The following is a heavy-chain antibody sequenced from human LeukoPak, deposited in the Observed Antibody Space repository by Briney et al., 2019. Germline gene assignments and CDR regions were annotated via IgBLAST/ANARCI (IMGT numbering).Heavy chain of an antibody. D-gene: IGHD3-9*01. Sequence: ASVKVSCKASGYTFTSYAMHWVRQAPGQRLEWMGWINAGNGNTKYSQKFQGRVTITRDTSASTAYMELSSLRSEDTAVYYCARIGHDYDILIGYTDYFDYWGQETLVTVSS. CDR1: GYTFTSYA. J-gene: IGHJ4*02. CDR2: INAGNGNT. CDR3: ARIGHDYDILIGYTDYFDY. V-gene: IGHV1-3*01.